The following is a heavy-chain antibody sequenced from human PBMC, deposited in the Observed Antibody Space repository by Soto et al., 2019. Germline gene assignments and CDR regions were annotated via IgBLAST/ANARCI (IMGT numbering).Heavy chain of an antibody. CDR3: ARDDSSGYSDY. CDR1: GFTFSDYY. CDR2: ISSSSSYT. J-gene: IGHJ4*02. D-gene: IGHD3-22*01. V-gene: IGHV3-11*06. Sequence: GGSLRLSCAASGFTFSDYYMSWIRQAPGKGLEWVSYISSSSSYTKYADSVKGRFTISRDNAKNSLYLQMNSLRAEDTAVYYCARDDSSGYSDYWGQGTLVTVSS.